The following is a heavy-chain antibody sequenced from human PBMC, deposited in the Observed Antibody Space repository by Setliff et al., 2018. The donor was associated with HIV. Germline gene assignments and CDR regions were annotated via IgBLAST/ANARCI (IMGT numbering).Heavy chain of an antibody. Sequence: GGSLRLSCAASGFTLSNTYMAWVRQAPGKGLEWVSTIYGSGDTYHADSVKGRFTLSRDTSKNTMYLQMNSLRREDTAVYYCARVLPYNSALDNWGQGTLVTVSS. D-gene: IGHD6-25*01. CDR1: GFTLSNTY. CDR2: IYGSGDT. J-gene: IGHJ4*02. V-gene: IGHV3-66*02. CDR3: ARVLPYNSALDN.